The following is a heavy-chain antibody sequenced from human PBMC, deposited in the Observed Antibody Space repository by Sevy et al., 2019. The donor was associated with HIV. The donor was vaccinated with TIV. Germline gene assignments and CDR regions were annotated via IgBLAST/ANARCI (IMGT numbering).Heavy chain of an antibody. J-gene: IGHJ3*02. V-gene: IGHV3-21*01. CDR3: AGRGGLTDEGFDI. D-gene: IGHD3-16*01. CDR2: ISNSPSYI. Sequence: GGSLRLSCAASGFTFISFTMNWVRQAPGKGLEWVSSISNSPSYIYYADSVKGRFTISRDNAKNALFLQMDSLRVEDAALYYCAGRGGLTDEGFDIGCQGTMVTVSS. CDR1: GFTFISFT.